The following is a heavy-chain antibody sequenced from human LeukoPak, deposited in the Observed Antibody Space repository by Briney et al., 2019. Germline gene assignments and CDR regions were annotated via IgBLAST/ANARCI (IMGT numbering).Heavy chain of an antibody. CDR2: IRSKAYGGTT. CDR3: TRIYDSSGYYDYFDY. D-gene: IGHD3-22*01. J-gene: IGHJ4*02. CDR1: GFTFGDYA. Sequence: PGRSLRLSCTASGFTFGDYAMSWVRQAPGKGLEWVGFIRSKAYGGTTEYAASVKGRFTISRDDSKSIAYLQMNSLKTEDTAVYYCTRIYDSSGYYDYFDYWGQGTLVTVSS. V-gene: IGHV3-49*04.